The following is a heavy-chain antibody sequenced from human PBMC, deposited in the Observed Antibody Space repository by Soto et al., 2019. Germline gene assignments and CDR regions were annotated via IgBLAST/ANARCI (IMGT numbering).Heavy chain of an antibody. CDR2: ISYDGSNK. CDR1: GFTFSSYA. CDR3: VRAPGGTHSYYYGMDV. J-gene: IGHJ6*02. D-gene: IGHD1-1*01. Sequence: QVQLVESGGGVVQPGRSLRLSCAASGFTFSSYAMHWVRQAPGKGLEWVAVISYDGSNKYYADSVKGRFTISRDNSKNTLYLQMNSLRAEDTAVYYCVRAPGGTHSYYYGMDVWGQGTTVTVSS. V-gene: IGHV3-30-3*01.